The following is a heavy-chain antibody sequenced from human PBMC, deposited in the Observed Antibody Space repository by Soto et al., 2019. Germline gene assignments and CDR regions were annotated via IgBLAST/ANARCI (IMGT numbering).Heavy chain of an antibody. CDR1: GGSIGGSTYY. V-gene: IGHV4-39*01. CDR3: ASLVGDYVWGSYRGNYYYGMDV. D-gene: IGHD3-16*02. J-gene: IGHJ6*02. Sequence: SETLSLTCTVSGGSIGGSTYYWVWIRQPPGKGLEWIGSIYYSGNTYYNPSLKSRVTISVDTSNNQFSLKLTFVTAAATAVYYCASLVGDYVWGSYRGNYYYGMDVWGQGTTVTVSS. CDR2: IYYSGNT.